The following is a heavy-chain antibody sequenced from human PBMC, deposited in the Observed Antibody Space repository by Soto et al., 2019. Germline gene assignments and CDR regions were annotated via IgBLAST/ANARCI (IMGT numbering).Heavy chain of an antibody. Sequence: QVQVVQSGAEVKKPESSVKVSCKPSGGTFNTYTVNWVRLAPGHGLEWMGRFIPILDMANYAQKFQDRVTITADRSTFTAYMELNSLPSDDMAVYYCAITYCRDNSCPRDFDFWGPGTRVTVSS. CDR1: GGTFNTYT. V-gene: IGHV1-69*02. D-gene: IGHD2-21*01. J-gene: IGHJ4*02. CDR2: FIPILDMA. CDR3: AITYCRDNSCPRDFDF.